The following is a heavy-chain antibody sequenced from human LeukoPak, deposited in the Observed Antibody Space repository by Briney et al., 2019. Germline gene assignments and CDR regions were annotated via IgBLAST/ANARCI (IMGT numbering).Heavy chain of an antibody. J-gene: IGHJ5*02. D-gene: IGHD6-13*01. CDR1: GFTFSSYA. Sequence: GGSLRLSCAASGFTFSSYAMHWVRQAPGKGLEWVSVNSGGRTYYADSVKGRFTISRDNSKNTLYLQMNSLRAEDTAVYYCARDDIAAGGTTDLRGQGTLVTVSS. V-gene: IGHV3-53*01. CDR3: ARDDIAAGGTTDL. CDR2: NSGGRT.